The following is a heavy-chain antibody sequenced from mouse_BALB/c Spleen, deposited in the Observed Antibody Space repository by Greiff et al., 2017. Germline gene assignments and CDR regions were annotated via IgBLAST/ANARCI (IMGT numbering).Heavy chain of an antibody. CDR2: ISSGGSYT. CDR1: GFTFSSYA. Sequence: EVHLVESGGGLVKPGGSLKLSCAASGFTFSSYAMSWVRQSPEKRLEWVAEISSGGSYTYYPDTVTGRFTISRDNAKNTLYLEMSRLRSEDTAMYYCARETVVGYFDVWGAGTTVTVSS. D-gene: IGHD1-1*01. V-gene: IGHV5-9-4*01. J-gene: IGHJ1*01. CDR3: ARETVVGYFDV.